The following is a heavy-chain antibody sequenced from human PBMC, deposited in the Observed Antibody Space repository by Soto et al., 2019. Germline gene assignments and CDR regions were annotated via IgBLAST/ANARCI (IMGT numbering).Heavy chain of an antibody. Sequence: PGGSLRLSCAAFGFTFSSYGMHWVRQAPGKGLEWVAIISYDGSNTYYADSVKGRFTISRDNSKNTLYLQMSSLRAEDTSVYYCAKEGGLSGSYYISSSYYFDYWGQGTLVTVSS. V-gene: IGHV3-30*18. D-gene: IGHD1-26*01. CDR1: GFTFSSYG. J-gene: IGHJ4*02. CDR3: AKEGGLSGSYYISSSYYFDY. CDR2: ISYDGSNT.